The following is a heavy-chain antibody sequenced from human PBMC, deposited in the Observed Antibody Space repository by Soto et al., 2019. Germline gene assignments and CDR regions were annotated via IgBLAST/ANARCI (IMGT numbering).Heavy chain of an antibody. V-gene: IGHV3-33*01. CDR1: GFTFSSYG. J-gene: IGHJ4*02. CDR3: ARDTFKQQLRLDY. D-gene: IGHD6-13*01. Sequence: GGSLRLSCAASGFTFSSYGMHWVRQAPGKGLEWVAVIWYDGSNKYYADSVKGRFTISRDNSKNTLYLQMNSLRAEDTAVYYCARDTFKQQLRLDYWGQGTLVTVSS. CDR2: IWYDGSNK.